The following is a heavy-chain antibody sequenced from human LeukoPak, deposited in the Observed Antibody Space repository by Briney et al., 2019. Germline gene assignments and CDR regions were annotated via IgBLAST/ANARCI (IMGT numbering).Heavy chain of an antibody. CDR3: AQGGDYSSSSVFDY. CDR1: GGSISSGDYY. D-gene: IGHD6-6*01. Sequence: SETLSLTCTVSGGSISSGDYYWSWIRQPPGKGLEWIGYIYYSGSTYYNPSLKSRVTISVDTSKNQYSLKLSSVTAADTAVYYCAQGGDYSSSSVFDYWGQGTLVTVSS. J-gene: IGHJ4*02. V-gene: IGHV4-30-4*08. CDR2: IYYSGST.